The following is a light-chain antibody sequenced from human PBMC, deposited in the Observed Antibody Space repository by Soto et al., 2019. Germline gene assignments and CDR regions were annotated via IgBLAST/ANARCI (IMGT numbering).Light chain of an antibody. CDR3: QQYVSSPWA. V-gene: IGKV3-20*01. CDR1: QSVTNSF. CDR2: GAS. J-gene: IGKJ1*01. Sequence: EIVLAQSPGTLSLSPGERATLSCRASQSVTNSFLAWYQQKPGQAPRLLIYGASRRATGIPDRFTGSGSGNAFPLTTSSLAPEDFAVYYCQQYVSSPWAFGQGTKVEI.